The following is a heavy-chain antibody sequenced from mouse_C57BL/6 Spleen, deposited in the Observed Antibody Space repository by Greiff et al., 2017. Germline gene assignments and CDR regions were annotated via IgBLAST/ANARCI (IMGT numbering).Heavy chain of an antibody. Sequence: EVMLVESGGGLVQPGGSLSLSCAASGFTFTDYYMSWVRQPPGKALEWLGFIRNKANGYTTEYSASVKGRVTISRDNSQSILYLQMNALRAEDSATYYCARDRNWVYWYFDVWGTGTTVTVSS. J-gene: IGHJ1*03. CDR1: GFTFTDYY. CDR3: ARDRNWVYWYFDV. V-gene: IGHV7-3*01. D-gene: IGHD4-1*01. CDR2: IRNKANGYTT.